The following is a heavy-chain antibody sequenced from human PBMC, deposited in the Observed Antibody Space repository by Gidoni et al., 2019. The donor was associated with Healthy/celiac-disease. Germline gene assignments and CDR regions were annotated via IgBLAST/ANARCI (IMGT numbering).Heavy chain of an antibody. CDR1: GGTFSSYA. D-gene: IGHD4-17*01. J-gene: IGHJ6*02. Sequence: QVQLVQSGAEVKKPGSSVKVSCKASGGTFSSYAISWVRQAPGQGLEWMGGIIPIFGTANYAQKFQGRVTITADKSTSTAYMELSSLRSEDTAVYYCARGDYGDYGGGYYYGMDVWGQGTTVTVSS. V-gene: IGHV1-69*06. CDR3: ARGDYGDYGGGYYYGMDV. CDR2: IIPIFGTA.